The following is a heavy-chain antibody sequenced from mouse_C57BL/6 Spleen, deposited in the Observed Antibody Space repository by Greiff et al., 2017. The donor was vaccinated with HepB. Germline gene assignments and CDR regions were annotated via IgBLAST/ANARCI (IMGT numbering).Heavy chain of an antibody. D-gene: IGHD2-4*01. CDR2: IDPEDGDT. J-gene: IGHJ3*01. V-gene: IGHV14-1*01. Sequence: VQLQQSGAELVRPGASVKLSCTASGFNIKDYYMHWVKQRPEQGLEWIGRIDPEDGDTEYAPKFQGKATMTADTSSNTAYLQLSSLTSEDTAVYYCTTSLYDYDGFAYWGQGTLVTVSA. CDR3: TTSLYDYDGFAY. CDR1: GFNIKDYY.